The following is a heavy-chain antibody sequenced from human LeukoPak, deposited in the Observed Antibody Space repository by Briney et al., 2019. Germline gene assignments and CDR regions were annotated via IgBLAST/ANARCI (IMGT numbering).Heavy chain of an antibody. CDR2: IYYSGST. D-gene: IGHD2-8*01. CDR1: GFNFRDYY. J-gene: IGHJ5*02. Sequence: PGGSLRLSCGASGFNFRDYYMSWIRQPPGKGLEWIGYIYYSGSTNYNPSLKSRLTISLDTSKNQFSLNLSSVTAADTAVYYCAREGDKYANWFDTWGQGTLVTVSS. V-gene: IGHV4-59*01. CDR3: AREGDKYANWFDT.